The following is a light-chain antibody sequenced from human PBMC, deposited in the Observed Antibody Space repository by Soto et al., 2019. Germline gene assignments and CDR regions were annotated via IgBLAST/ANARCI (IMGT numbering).Light chain of an antibody. CDR3: QKYNSAPWT. V-gene: IGKV1-27*01. CDR2: AAS. CDR1: QGISNY. J-gene: IGKJ1*01. Sequence: DIQMTQSPSSLSASVGDRVTITCRASQGISNYLAWYQQKPGKVPKLLIYAASTLQSGVPSRFSGSGYGTDFTLTISSLQPEDVATYYCQKYNSAPWTFGQGTKLEIK.